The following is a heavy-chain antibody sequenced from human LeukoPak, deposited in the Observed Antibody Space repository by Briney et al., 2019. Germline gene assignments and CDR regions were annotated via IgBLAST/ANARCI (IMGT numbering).Heavy chain of an antibody. D-gene: IGHD1-7*01. Sequence: ASVKVSCKASGGTFSSYAISWVRQAPGQGLEWMGRIIPILGIANYAQKFQGRVTITADKSTSTAYMELRSLRSDDTAVYYCARAGTGTTMVSYYYGMDVWGQGTTVTVSS. CDR2: IIPILGIA. V-gene: IGHV1-69*04. J-gene: IGHJ6*02. CDR1: GGTFSSYA. CDR3: ARAGTGTTMVSYYYGMDV.